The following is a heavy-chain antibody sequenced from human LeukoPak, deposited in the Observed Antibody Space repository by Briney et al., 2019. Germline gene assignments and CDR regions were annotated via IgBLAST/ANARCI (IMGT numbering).Heavy chain of an antibody. CDR1: GFTFSSYG. CDR2: ISYDGSNK. J-gene: IGHJ4*02. V-gene: IGHV3-30*18. Sequence: GGSLRLSCAASGFTFSSYGMHWVRQAPGKGLEWVAVISYDGSNKYYADSVKGRFTISRDNSKNTLYLQMNSLRAEDTAVYYCAKEIVVVSYFDYWGQGTLVTVSS. CDR3: AKEIVVVSYFDY. D-gene: IGHD3-22*01.